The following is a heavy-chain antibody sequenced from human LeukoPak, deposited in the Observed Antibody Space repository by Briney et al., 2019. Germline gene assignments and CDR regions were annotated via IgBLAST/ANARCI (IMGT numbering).Heavy chain of an antibody. D-gene: IGHD3-3*01. CDR2: IYYSGST. Sequence: SETLSLTCAVSGGSISSYYWSWIRQPPGKGLEWIGYIYYSGSTNYNPSLKSRVTISVDTSKNQFSLKLSSVTAADTAVYYCARTYYDFWSGYYFDYWGQGTLVTVSS. CDR3: ARTYYDFWSGYYFDY. CDR1: GGSISSYY. V-gene: IGHV4-59*01. J-gene: IGHJ4*02.